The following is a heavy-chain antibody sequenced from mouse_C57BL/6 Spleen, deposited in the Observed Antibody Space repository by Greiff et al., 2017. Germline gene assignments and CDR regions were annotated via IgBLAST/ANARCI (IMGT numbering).Heavy chain of an antibody. CDR1: GFTFSSYA. J-gene: IGHJ3*01. D-gene: IGHD4-1*02. Sequence: EVMLVESGGGLVKPGGSLKLSCAASGFTFSSYAMSWVRQTPEKRLEWVATISDGGSYTYYPDNVKGRFTISRENAKNNLYLQMSHLKSEDTAMYYCARGQLGSYWGQGTLVTVSA. CDR3: ARGQLGSY. V-gene: IGHV5-4*03. CDR2: ISDGGSYT.